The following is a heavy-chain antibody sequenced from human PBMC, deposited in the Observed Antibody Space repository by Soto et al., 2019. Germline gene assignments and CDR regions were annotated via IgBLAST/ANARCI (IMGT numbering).Heavy chain of an antibody. J-gene: IGHJ4*02. D-gene: IGHD3-10*01. CDR1: FSSYA. CDR3: AKKRSRFGELLAPWDY. Sequence: FSSYAMSWXRXXPGKGLEWVSAISGSGGSTYYADSVKGRFTISRDNSKNTLYLQMNSLRAEDTAVYYCAKKRSRFGELLAPWDYWGQGTLVTVSS. V-gene: IGHV3-23*01. CDR2: ISGSGGST.